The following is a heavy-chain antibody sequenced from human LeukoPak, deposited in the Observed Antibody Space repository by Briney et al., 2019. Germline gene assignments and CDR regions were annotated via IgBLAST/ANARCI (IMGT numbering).Heavy chain of an antibody. Sequence: PSETLSLTCTVSGGSIGSSSYVWVWIRQPPGKGLEWIATISYTGNTYYNASLKSRVTISVDTSKNQFSLYLSSVTAADTAVYYCVRERVEDGFDIWGQGTMVTVSS. CDR1: GGSIGSSSYV. CDR2: ISYTGNT. J-gene: IGHJ3*02. D-gene: IGHD1-1*01. V-gene: IGHV4-39*01. CDR3: VRERVEDGFDI.